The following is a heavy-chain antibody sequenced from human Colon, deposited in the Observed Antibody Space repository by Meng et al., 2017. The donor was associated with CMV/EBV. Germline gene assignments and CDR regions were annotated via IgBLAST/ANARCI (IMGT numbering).Heavy chain of an antibody. J-gene: IGHJ4*02. CDR1: GFTFSNVV. CDR3: ANGATFYFES. D-gene: IGHD3-16*01. CDR2: VSRDGGST. Sequence: SCAASGFTFSNVVIRWVRQAPGKGLEWVSTVSRDGGSTYYADSMRGRLTISRDNSKNTVSLLMSNLRVEDTAMYYCANGATFYFESWGQGTLVTVSS. V-gene: IGHV3-23*01.